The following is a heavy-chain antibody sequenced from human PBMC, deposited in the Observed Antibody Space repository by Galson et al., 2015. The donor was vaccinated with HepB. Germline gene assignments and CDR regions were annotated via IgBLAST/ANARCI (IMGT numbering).Heavy chain of an antibody. CDR1: GFTFSSYA. D-gene: IGHD3-16*01. Sequence: SLRLSCAASGFTFSSYAMSWVHQAPGKGLEWVSAISGSGGSTYYADSVKGRFTISRDNSKNTLYLQMNSLRAEDTAVYYCAKDRWPHNWGYWGQGTLVTVSS. CDR2: ISGSGGST. CDR3: AKDRWPHNWGY. J-gene: IGHJ4*02. V-gene: IGHV3-23*01.